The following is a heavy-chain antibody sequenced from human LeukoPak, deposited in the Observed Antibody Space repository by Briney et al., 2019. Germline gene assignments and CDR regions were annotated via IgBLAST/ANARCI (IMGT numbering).Heavy chain of an antibody. D-gene: IGHD5-12*01. J-gene: IGHJ4*02. CDR2: IYHSGST. CDR1: GYSISSGYY. Sequence: SETLSLTCTVSGYSISSGYYWGWIRQPPGKGLEWIGSIYHSGSTYYNPSLKSRVTISVDTSKNQFSLKLSSVTAADTAVYYCARDGSIYIVATTYYFDYWGQGTLVTVSS. V-gene: IGHV4-38-2*02. CDR3: ARDGSIYIVATTYYFDY.